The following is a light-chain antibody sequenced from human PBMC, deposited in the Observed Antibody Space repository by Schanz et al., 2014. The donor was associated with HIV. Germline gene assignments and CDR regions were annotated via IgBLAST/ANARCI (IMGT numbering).Light chain of an antibody. J-gene: IGLJ2*01. CDR3: QSFDSRHPHVV. CDR1: GGSIASSY. V-gene: IGLV6-57*02. CDR2: EDN. Sequence: NFMLTLPHSVSESPGKTVTISCTGSGGSIASSYVQWYQQRPGSAPSNVIYEDNFRASGVPDRFSGSVDTSSNSASLTISGLKTEDEADYYCQSFDSRHPHVVFGGGTKLTVL.